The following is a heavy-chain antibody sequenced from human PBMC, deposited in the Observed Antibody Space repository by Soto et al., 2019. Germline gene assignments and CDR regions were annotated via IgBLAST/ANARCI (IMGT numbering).Heavy chain of an antibody. D-gene: IGHD6-13*01. CDR3: TLGSWSAETFDI. V-gene: IGHV1-18*04. CDR1: GYIFTSYY. CDR2: ISTYNGNT. J-gene: IGHJ3*02. Sequence: ASVKVSCKASGYIFTSYYLHWVRQAPGQGLEWMGRISTYNGNTNYAQRFQGRVTITADTSTSTAHMELRSLRSDDTAVYYCTLGSWSAETFDIWGRGTMVTVSS.